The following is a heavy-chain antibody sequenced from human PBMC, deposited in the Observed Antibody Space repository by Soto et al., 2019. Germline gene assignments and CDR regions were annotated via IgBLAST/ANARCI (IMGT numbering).Heavy chain of an antibody. J-gene: IGHJ5*02. CDR1: GGSISSSSYY. CDR3: ARFPSSYFRPVDLFPSAYENNNWFDP. D-gene: IGHD5-12*01. CDR2: IYYSGST. Sequence: SETLSLTCTVSGGSISSSSYYWGWIRQPPGKGLEWIGSIYYSGSTYYNPSLKSRVTISVDTSKNQFSLKPSSVTAADTAVYYCARFPSSYFRPVDLFPSAYENNNWFDPWGQGTLVTVSS. V-gene: IGHV4-39*01.